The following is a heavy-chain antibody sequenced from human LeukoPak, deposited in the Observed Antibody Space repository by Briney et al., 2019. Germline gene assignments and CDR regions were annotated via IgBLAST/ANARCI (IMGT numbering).Heavy chain of an antibody. Sequence: PSETLSLTCAVYGGSFSGYYWSWIRQPPGKGLEWIGEINHSGSTNYNPSLKSRVTISVDTSKNQFSLKLSSVTAADTAVYYCAGTSSSGYPTFDYWGQGTLVTVSS. CDR1: GGSFSGYY. CDR2: INHSGST. CDR3: AGTSSSGYPTFDY. J-gene: IGHJ4*02. V-gene: IGHV4-34*01. D-gene: IGHD3-22*01.